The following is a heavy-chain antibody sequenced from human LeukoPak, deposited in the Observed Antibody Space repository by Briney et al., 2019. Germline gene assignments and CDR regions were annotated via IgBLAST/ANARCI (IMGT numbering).Heavy chain of an antibody. D-gene: IGHD2-15*01. J-gene: IGHJ3*02. CDR2: IIPIFGTA. V-gene: IGHV1-69*13. CDR1: GYTFTSYY. CDR3: ARDIDVLSAFDI. Sequence: GASVKVSCKASGYTFTSYYMHWVRQAPGQGLEWMGGIIPIFGTANYAQKFQGRVTITADESTSTAYMELSSLRSEDTAVYYCARDIDVLSAFDIWGQGTMVTVSS.